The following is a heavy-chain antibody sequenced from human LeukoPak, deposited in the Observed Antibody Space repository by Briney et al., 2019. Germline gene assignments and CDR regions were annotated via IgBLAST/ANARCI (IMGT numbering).Heavy chain of an antibody. CDR3: ARAAIAVAGGSHYFDY. Sequence: KSSETLSLTCAVYGGSFSGYCWSWIRQPPGKGLEWIGEINHSGSTNYNPSLKSRVTISVDTSKNQFSLKLSSVTAADTAVYYCARAAIAVAGGSHYFDYWGQGTLVTVSS. CDR1: GGSFSGYC. D-gene: IGHD6-19*01. J-gene: IGHJ4*02. CDR2: INHSGST. V-gene: IGHV4-34*01.